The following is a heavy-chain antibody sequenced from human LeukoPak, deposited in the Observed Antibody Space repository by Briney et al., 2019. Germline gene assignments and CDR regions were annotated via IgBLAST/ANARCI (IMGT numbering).Heavy chain of an antibody. CDR2: IGGRGDNT. V-gene: IGHV3-23*01. CDR3: AKNGGDSYGTGHFDY. CDR1: GFTFSSYA. D-gene: IGHD2-21*02. Sequence: GGSLRLSCAASGFTFSSYAMTWVRQAPGKGLEWVSAIGGRGDNTYYADSVSGRFTISRDNSKSTLYLQMNSLRAEDTAIYYCAKNGGDSYGTGHFDYWGQGTLVTVSS. J-gene: IGHJ4*02.